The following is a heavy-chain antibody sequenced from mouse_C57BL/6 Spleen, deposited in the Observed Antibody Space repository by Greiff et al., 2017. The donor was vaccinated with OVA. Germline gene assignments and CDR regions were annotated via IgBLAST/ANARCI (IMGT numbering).Heavy chain of an antibody. CDR2: INPNNGGT. Sequence: EVQLQQPGPELVKPGASVKISCKASGYTFTDYYMNWVKQSHGKSLEWIGDINPNNGGTSYNQKFKGKATLTVDKSSSTAYMELRSLTSEDSAVYYCARGIGITTVVANYFDYWGKGTTLTVSS. V-gene: IGHV1-26*01. CDR1: GYTFTDYY. CDR3: ARGIGITTVVANYFDY. J-gene: IGHJ2*01. D-gene: IGHD1-1*01.